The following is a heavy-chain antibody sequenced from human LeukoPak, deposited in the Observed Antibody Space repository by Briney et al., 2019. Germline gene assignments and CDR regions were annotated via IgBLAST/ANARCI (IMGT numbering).Heavy chain of an antibody. V-gene: IGHV3-23*01. CDR1: GFTFSSRA. CDR3: AKALAPGIAVAEY. D-gene: IGHD6-19*01. Sequence: GGSLRLSCVASGFTFSSRAMTWVRQAPGKGLEWVSVISESGRTTYYADSMKGRFTISRDNSKNTLYLQMNNVRAEDTAVYYCAKALAPGIAVAEYWGQGTLVTVSS. J-gene: IGHJ4*02. CDR2: ISESGRTT.